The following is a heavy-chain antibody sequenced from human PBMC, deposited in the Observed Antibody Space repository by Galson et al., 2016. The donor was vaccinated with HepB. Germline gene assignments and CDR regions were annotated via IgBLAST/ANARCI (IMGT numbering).Heavy chain of an antibody. V-gene: IGHV3-48*01. D-gene: IGHD1-1*01. CDR3: AKERLVRRIFDH. CDR2: ISSSIRTM. Sequence: SLRLSCAASGFTFSGYSMNWVRQAPGKGLEWISYISSSIRTMYYVDSVKGRFTISRDNSNNTLYLQMNGLRAEDTAVYYCAKERLVRRIFDHWGQGTLLTVSS. J-gene: IGHJ4*02. CDR1: GFTFSGYS.